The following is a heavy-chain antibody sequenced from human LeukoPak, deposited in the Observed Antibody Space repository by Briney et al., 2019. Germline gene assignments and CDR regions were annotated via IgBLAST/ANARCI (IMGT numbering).Heavy chain of an antibody. CDR3: AREVGATVTTTAGY. CDR1: GYTFTGYY. D-gene: IGHD4-17*01. Sequence: ASVKVSCKASGYTFTGYYMHWVRQAPGQGLEWIGRINPNSGGTNYAQKFQGRVTMTRDTSISTAYMELSRLRSDDTAVYYCAREVGATVTTTAGYWGQGTLVTVSS. V-gene: IGHV1-2*06. J-gene: IGHJ4*02. CDR2: INPNSGGT.